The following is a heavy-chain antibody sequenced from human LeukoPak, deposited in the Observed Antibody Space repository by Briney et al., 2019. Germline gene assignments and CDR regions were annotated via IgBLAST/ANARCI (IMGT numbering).Heavy chain of an antibody. CDR3: GSLDSREDSSSRWGPLDI. CDR2: ISSSGSYI. J-gene: IGHJ3*02. Sequence: PGGSLRLSCAASRFTFSDYSMNWVRQAPGKGLEWVSTISSSGSYIFYAASVKGRFTISRDSARNSLYLQMNSLRAEDTAVYYCGSLDSREDSSSRWGPLDIWGQGTMITVSS. V-gene: IGHV3-21*01. CDR1: RFTFSDYS. D-gene: IGHD6-6*01.